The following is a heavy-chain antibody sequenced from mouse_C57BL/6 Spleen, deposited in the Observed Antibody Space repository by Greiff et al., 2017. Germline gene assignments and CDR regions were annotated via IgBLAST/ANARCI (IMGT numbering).Heavy chain of an antibody. Sequence: QVQLKESGAELAKPGASVTLSCKASGYTFTSYWMHWVKQRPGQGLEWIGYINPSSGYTKYNQKFKDKATVTADKSSSTAYMQLSSLTYEDSAVYYCAKLITPFDDWGQGTTLTVSS. J-gene: IGHJ2*01. CDR3: AKLITPFDD. D-gene: IGHD1-1*01. CDR1: GYTFTSYW. CDR2: INPSSGYT. V-gene: IGHV1-7*01.